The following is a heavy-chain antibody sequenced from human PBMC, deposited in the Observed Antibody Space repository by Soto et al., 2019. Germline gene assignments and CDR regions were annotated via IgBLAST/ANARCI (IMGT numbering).Heavy chain of an antibody. CDR1: GGSFSGYY. CDR3: ARAWGHAADI. Sequence: QVQLQQWGAGLLKPPETLSLTCAVYGGSFSGYYWSWIRQPPGKGLEWIGEINHSGSTNYNPSLKSRVTISVDTSKNQFSLKLSSVTAADTAVYYCARAWGHAADIWGQGTMVTVSS. D-gene: IGHD7-27*01. V-gene: IGHV4-34*01. CDR2: INHSGST. J-gene: IGHJ3*02.